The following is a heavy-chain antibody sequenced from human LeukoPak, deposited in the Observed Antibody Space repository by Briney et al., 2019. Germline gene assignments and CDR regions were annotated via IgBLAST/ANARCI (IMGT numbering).Heavy chain of an antibody. D-gene: IGHD3-9*01. CDR3: ARELRYFDWLHTRWSDRFDP. V-gene: IGHV1-18*01. CDR1: GYTFTSYG. CDR2: ISAYNGNT. Sequence: ASVKVSCKASGYTFTSYGISWVRQAPGQGLEWMGWISAYNGNTNYAQKLQGRVTMTTDTSTSTAYMELRSLRSDDTAVYYCARELRYFDWLHTRWSDRFDPWGQGTLVTVSS. J-gene: IGHJ5*02.